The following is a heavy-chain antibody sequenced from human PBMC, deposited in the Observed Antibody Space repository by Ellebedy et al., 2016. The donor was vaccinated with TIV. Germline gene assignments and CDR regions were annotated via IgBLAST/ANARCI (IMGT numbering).Heavy chain of an antibody. CDR1: ELTVTSNF. Sequence: GGSLRLSCAASELTVTSNFMSWVRQAPGKGLAWVSTIAIDSTTYYADSVKGRFTISRDNSKNTLDIQMNSLRAEDKAVYYCARETYNDVDLKLWGIFDIWGQGTMVTVSS. D-gene: IGHD3-10*01. CDR3: ARETYNDVDLKLWGIFDI. V-gene: IGHV3-66*01. J-gene: IGHJ3*02. CDR2: IAIDSTT.